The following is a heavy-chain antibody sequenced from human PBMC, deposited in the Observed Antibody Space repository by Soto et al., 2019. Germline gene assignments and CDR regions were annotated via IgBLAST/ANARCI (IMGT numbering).Heavy chain of an antibody. CDR3: ASGGSSLNFDS. CDR2: ISSSGDSI. Sequence: GGSLRLSCAVSGFTFSSYNMNWVRQGPGRGLEWLSYISSSGDSIYYADSVKGRFTTSRDNAKNSLYLQMNSLRAEDTAVYYCASGGSSLNFDSWGQGTLVSVSS. D-gene: IGHD6-6*01. J-gene: IGHJ4*02. V-gene: IGHV3-48*01. CDR1: GFTFSSYN.